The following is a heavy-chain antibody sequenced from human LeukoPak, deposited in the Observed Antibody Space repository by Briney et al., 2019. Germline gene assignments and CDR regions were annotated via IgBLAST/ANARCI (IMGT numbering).Heavy chain of an antibody. J-gene: IGHJ3*02. CDR2: INSDGSST. V-gene: IGHV3-74*01. CDR3: AKTITMVRGVSWDAFDI. D-gene: IGHD3-10*01. Sequence: PGGSLRLSCAASGFTFSSYWMHWVRQAPGKGLVWVSRINSDGSSTSYADSVKGRFTISRDNAKNTLYLQMNSLRAEDTAVYYCAKTITMVRGVSWDAFDIWGQGTMVTVSS. CDR1: GFTFSSYW.